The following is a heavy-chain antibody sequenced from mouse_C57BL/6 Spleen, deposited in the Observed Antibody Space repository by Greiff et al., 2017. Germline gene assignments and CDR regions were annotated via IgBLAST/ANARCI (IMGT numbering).Heavy chain of an antibody. D-gene: IGHD2-3*01. CDR3: AREKNDDGAMDY. Sequence: QVQLQQPGAELVKPGASVKMSCKASGYTFTSYWITWVKQRPGQGLEWIGDIYPGSGSTNYNEKFKSKATLTVDTSSSTAYMQLSSLTSEDSAVYYCAREKNDDGAMDYWGQGTSVTVSS. V-gene: IGHV1-55*01. J-gene: IGHJ4*01. CDR2: IYPGSGST. CDR1: GYTFTSYW.